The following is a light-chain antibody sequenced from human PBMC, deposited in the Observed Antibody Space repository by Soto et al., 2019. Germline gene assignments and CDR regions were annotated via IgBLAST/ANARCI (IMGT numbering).Light chain of an antibody. Sequence: QSVLTQPASVSGSPGQSITISWTGTSRDVGNYIFVSWYRQHPRKAPKLMIYDINNRPSGVSNRFSGSKSGNTASLTISGLHAEDEADYYCVSYTTSASYVFGNGTKLTVL. J-gene: IGLJ1*01. CDR1: SRDVGNYIF. CDR3: VSYTTSASYV. CDR2: DIN. V-gene: IGLV2-14*01.